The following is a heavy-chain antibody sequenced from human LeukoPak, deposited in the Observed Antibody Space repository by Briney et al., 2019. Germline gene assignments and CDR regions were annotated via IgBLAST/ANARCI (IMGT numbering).Heavy chain of an antibody. J-gene: IGHJ4*02. D-gene: IGHD3-16*02. CDR2: IYTSGRT. CDR1: GGSITFGSYY. Sequence: PSETLSLTCTVSGGSITFGSYYWTWIRQPAGKGLEWIGRIYTSGRTFYNPSLKSRVTISMDTSVNQFSLRLNSVTAADTAVYYCARARVIPAPFDDWGQGALVTVSS. V-gene: IGHV4-61*02. CDR3: ARARVIPAPFDD.